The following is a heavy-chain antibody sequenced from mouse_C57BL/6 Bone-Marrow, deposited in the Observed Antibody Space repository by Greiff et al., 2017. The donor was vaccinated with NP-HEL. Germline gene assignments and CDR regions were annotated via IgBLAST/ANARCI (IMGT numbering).Heavy chain of an antibody. Sequence: EVKLQESGPGLVKPSQSLSLTCSVTGYSITSGYYWNWIRQFPGNKLEWMGYISYDGSNNYNPSLKNRISITRDTSKNQFFLKLNSVTTEDTATYYCARRAPIYYDYEGKGVDYAMDYWGQGTSVTVSS. D-gene: IGHD2-4*01. CDR2: ISYDGSN. CDR1: GYSITSGYY. V-gene: IGHV3-6*01. J-gene: IGHJ4*01. CDR3: ARRAPIYYDYEGKGVDYAMDY.